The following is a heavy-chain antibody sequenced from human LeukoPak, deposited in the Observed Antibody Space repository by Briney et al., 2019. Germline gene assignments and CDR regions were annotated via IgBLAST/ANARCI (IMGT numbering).Heavy chain of an antibody. CDR2: INHSGST. D-gene: IGHD5-18*01. V-gene: IGHV4-34*01. CDR1: GGSFSGYY. CDR3: ARRRRGYSYGNHDAFDI. Sequence: SETLSLTCAVYGGSFSGYYWSWIRQPPGKGLEWIGEINHSGSTNYNPSLKSRVTISVDTSKNQFSLKLSSVTAADTAVYYCARRRRGYSYGNHDAFDIWGQGTMVTVSS. J-gene: IGHJ3*02.